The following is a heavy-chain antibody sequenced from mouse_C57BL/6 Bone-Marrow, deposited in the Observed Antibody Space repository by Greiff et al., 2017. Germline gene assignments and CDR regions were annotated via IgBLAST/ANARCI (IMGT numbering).Heavy chain of an antibody. CDR1: GYTFTDYN. J-gene: IGHJ4*01. CDR3: ANDLLWLRRYYYAMDY. V-gene: IGHV1-22*01. CDR2: INPNNGDT. Sequence: VQLQQSGPELVKPGASVRMSCKASGYTFTDYNMHWVKQSHGKSLEWIGYINPNNGDTSYNQKFKGKASLTVNKSSSTAYMELRSLTSEDSAVYYCANDLLWLRRYYYAMDYWGQGTSVTVSS. D-gene: IGHD2-2*01.